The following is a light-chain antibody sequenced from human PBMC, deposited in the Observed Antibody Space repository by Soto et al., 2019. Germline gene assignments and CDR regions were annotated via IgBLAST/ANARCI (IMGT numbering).Light chain of an antibody. CDR2: WAS. CDR3: QQYYTIPLT. CDR1: QSVLYSSNNKNL. Sequence: DIVMTQSPDSLAVSLGERATINCKSSQSVLYSSNNKNLLVWYQQKPGQPPRLLIYWASTRESGVPDRFSGSGSGTDFTLTISSLQAEDVAVYYCQQYYTIPLTFGGGTKVEIK. J-gene: IGKJ4*01. V-gene: IGKV4-1*01.